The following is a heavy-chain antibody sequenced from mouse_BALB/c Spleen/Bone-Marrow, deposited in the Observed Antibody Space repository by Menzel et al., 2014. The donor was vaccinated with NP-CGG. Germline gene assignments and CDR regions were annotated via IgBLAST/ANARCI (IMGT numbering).Heavy chain of an antibody. D-gene: IGHD3-1*01. CDR3: ARQLGLRWAMDY. CDR2: ISNGGGST. J-gene: IGHJ4*01. CDR1: GFTFSSYT. Sequence: EVNVVESGGGLVRPGGSLKLSCAASGFTFSSYTVSWVRQTPEKRLEWVAYISNGGGSTYYPDTVKGRFTISRDNAKNTLYLQMSSLKSEDTAMYYCARQLGLRWAMDYWGQGTSVTVSS. V-gene: IGHV5-12-2*01.